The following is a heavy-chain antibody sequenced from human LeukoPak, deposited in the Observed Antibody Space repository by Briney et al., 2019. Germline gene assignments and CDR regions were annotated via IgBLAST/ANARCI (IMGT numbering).Heavy chain of an antibody. V-gene: IGHV1-18*01. CDR3: ARSGLGSGWYNWFDP. Sequence: ASVKVSCKASGYTFTSYGISWVRQAPGQGLEWMGWIGAYNGNTNYAQKLQGRVTMTTDTSTSTAYMELRSLRSDDTAVYYCARSGLGSGWYNWFDPWGQGTLVTVSS. CDR1: GYTFTSYG. J-gene: IGHJ5*02. D-gene: IGHD6-19*01. CDR2: IGAYNGNT.